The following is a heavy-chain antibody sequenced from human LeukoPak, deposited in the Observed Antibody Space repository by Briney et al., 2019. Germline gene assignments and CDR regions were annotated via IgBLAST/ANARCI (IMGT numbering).Heavy chain of an antibody. CDR3: ARRGGYCSGGSCWNDY. J-gene: IGHJ4*02. Sequence: GESLKISCEASGYSFTTYWIAWVRPMPGKGLECVGIIYPGDSNTRNSPSFQGQVTISADKSISTAYLQWSSLKASDTAMYYCARRGGYCSGGSCWNDYWGQGTLVTVSS. D-gene: IGHD2-15*01. CDR1: GYSFTTYW. V-gene: IGHV5-51*01. CDR2: IYPGDSNT.